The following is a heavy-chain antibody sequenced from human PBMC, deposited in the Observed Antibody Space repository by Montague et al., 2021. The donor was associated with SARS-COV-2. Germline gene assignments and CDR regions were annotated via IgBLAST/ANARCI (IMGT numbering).Heavy chain of an antibody. Sequence: SETLSLTCSVSSGSIISSGYYWGWIRQPPGKELEWIGNIYYSGTTYYNPFLQSRGTISVDTSKNHLSLRLSSVTAADTAVYFCARGMIRGVTTPFDYWGQGSQVTVSS. D-gene: IGHD3-10*01. J-gene: IGHJ4*02. CDR1: SGSIISSGYY. V-gene: IGHV4-39*02. CDR2: IYYSGTT. CDR3: ARGMIRGVTTPFDY.